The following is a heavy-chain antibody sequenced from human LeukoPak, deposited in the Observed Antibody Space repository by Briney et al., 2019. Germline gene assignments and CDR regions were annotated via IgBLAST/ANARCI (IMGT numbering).Heavy chain of an antibody. CDR1: GGFISSGGYS. CDR2: IYHSGST. CDR3: ARGGDILTERAFDI. J-gene: IGHJ3*02. D-gene: IGHD3-9*01. V-gene: IGHV4-30-2*01. Sequence: SETLSLTCAVSGGFISSGGYSWSWIRQPPGKGLEWIGYIYHSGSTYYNPSLKSRVTISVDSSKNQFSLKLSSVTAADKAVYYCARGGDILTERAFDIWGQGTMVTVSS.